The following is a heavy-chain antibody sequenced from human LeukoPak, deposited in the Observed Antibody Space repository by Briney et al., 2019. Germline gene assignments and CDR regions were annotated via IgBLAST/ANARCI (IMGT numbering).Heavy chain of an antibody. J-gene: IGHJ4*02. V-gene: IGHV3-23*01. D-gene: IGHD2-21*02. CDR1: GFTFSSYS. CDR3: AKDHANTPVVTN. Sequence: HPGGSLRLSCAASGFTFSSYSMNWVRQAPGKGLEWVSAISGTGGSTYYADSVKGRFTISRDNSKNTLYLQMNSLRAEDTAIYYCAKDHANTPVVTNWGQGILVSVSS. CDR2: ISGTGGST.